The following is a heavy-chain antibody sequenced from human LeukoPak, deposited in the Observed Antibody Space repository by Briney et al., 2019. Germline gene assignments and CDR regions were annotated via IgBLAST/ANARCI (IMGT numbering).Heavy chain of an antibody. V-gene: IGHV1-69*13. D-gene: IGHD4-17*01. CDR2: IIPSFCTA. CDR1: GGTFSSYA. CDR3: ASSPYGDYYYFDY. Sequence: SVKVSCKASGGTFSSYAISWVRQAPGQGLEWMGGIIPSFCTANYAQKFQGRVTITADESTSTAYMALSSLRSEDTAVYYCASSPYGDYYYFDYWGQGTLVTVSS. J-gene: IGHJ4*02.